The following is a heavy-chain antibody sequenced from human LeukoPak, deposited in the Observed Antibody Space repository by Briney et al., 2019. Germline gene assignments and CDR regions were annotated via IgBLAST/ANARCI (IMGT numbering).Heavy chain of an antibody. Sequence: GASLKISCKGSGYSFTSYWIGWVRQMPGKGLEWMGIIYPDDSDTRYSPSFQGQVAISADKSINTAYLQWSTLKASDTALYYCARLVGRGSFIDFWGQGTLVTVSS. CDR1: GYSFTSYW. J-gene: IGHJ4*02. CDR2: IYPDDSDT. CDR3: ARLVGRGSFIDF. V-gene: IGHV5-51*01. D-gene: IGHD1-26*01.